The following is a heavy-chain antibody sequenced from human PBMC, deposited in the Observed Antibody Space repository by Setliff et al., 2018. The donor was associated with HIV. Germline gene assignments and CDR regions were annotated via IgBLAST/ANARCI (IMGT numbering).Heavy chain of an antibody. V-gene: IGHV4-39*01. CDR2: IFYSGSA. CDR3: ARGPPPTYDILTGYFVAEYFQQ. Sequence: PSETLSLTCTVSGGAFNTSSSYWGWIRQPPGKGLEYIGGIFYSGSAYYNPSLKSRVTISVDTSKNQLSLKLSSVTAADTAVYYCARGPPPTYDILTGYFVAEYFQQWGQGTLVNVSS. CDR1: GGAFNTSSSY. D-gene: IGHD3-9*01. J-gene: IGHJ1*01.